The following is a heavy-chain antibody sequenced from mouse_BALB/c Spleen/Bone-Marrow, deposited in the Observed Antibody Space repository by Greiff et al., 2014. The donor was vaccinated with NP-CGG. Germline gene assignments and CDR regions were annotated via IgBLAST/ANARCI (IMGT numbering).Heavy chain of an antibody. CDR2: INPSNGRT. V-gene: IGHV1S81*02. Sequence: QVQLQQSGAELVKPGASVKLSCKASGYTFTSYWMHWVKQRPGQGLEWIGEINPSNGRTNYNEKFKSKATLTVDKSSSTAYMQHSSLTTEDSAVYYCAGGFSNYYDIAYWGQGTLVTVSA. CDR3: AGGFSNYYDIAY. CDR1: GYTFTSYW. J-gene: IGHJ3*01. D-gene: IGHD1-1*01.